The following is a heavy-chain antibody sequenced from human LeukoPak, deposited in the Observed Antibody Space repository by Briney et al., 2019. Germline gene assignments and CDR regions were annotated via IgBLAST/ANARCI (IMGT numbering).Heavy chain of an antibody. Sequence: GGSLRLSCEASGFIFSSYWMHWVRQAPGKGLEWVAVISYDGSNKYYADSVKGRFTISRDNSKNTLYLQMNSLRAEDTAVYYCASRAFDIWGQGTMVTVSS. CDR1: GFIFSSYW. V-gene: IGHV3-30*03. CDR2: ISYDGSNK. J-gene: IGHJ3*02. CDR3: ASRAFDI.